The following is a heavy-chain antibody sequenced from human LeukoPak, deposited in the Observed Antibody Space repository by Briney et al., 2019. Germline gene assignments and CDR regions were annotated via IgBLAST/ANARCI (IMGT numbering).Heavy chain of an antibody. D-gene: IGHD5-12*01. Sequence: TSETLSLTCAVYGGSFSGYYWSWIRQPPGKGLEWIGEINHSGSTNYNPSLKSRVTISVDTSKNQFSLKLSSVTAADTAVYYCAGYSGYDLVYFDYWGQGTLVTVSS. CDR2: INHSGST. CDR3: AGYSGYDLVYFDY. CDR1: GGSFSGYY. V-gene: IGHV4-34*01. J-gene: IGHJ4*02.